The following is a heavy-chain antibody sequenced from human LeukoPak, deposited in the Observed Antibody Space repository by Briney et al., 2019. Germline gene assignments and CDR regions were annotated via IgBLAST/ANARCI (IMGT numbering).Heavy chain of an antibody. CDR3: AKDTYYYGSGSPGY. CDR1: GFTFSSYG. CDR2: IRYDGSNK. J-gene: IGHJ4*02. V-gene: IGHV3-30*02. Sequence: RSGGSLRLSCAASGFTFSSYGMHWVRQAPGKGLEWVAFIRYDGSNKYYADSVKGRFTISRDNSKNTLYLQMNSLRAEDTAVYYCAKDTYYYGSGSPGYWGQGTLVTVSS. D-gene: IGHD3-10*01.